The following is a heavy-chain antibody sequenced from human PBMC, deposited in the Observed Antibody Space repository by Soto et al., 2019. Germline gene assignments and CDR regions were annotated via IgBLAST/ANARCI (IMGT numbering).Heavy chain of an antibody. J-gene: IGHJ4*02. CDR3: ARDLGQLWFDY. Sequence: LSETLSLTCTVSGGSISSYYWSWIRQPPGKGLEWIGYIYYSGSTNYNPSLKSRVTISVDTSKNQFSLKLSSVTAADTAVYYCARDLGQLWFDYWGQGTLVTVSS. CDR2: IYYSGST. D-gene: IGHD5-18*01. CDR1: GGSISSYY. V-gene: IGHV4-59*01.